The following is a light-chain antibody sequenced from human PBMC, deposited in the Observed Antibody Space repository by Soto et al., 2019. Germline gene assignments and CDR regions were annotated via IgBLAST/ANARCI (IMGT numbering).Light chain of an antibody. CDR2: DVS. CDR1: SSDVGGYNH. CDR3: SSYASSSTYV. Sequence: QSALTQPASVSGSPGQSITISCTGTSSDVGGYNHVSWYQQHPGKAPKLMLYDVSNRPSGVSSRFFGSKSGNTASLTISGLQAEDEADYYCSSYASSSTYVFXTGTKLTVL. J-gene: IGLJ1*01. V-gene: IGLV2-14*03.